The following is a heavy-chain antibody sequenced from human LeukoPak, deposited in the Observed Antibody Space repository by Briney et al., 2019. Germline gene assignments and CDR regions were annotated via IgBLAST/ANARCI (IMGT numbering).Heavy chain of an antibody. Sequence: SETLSLTCAVSGYSISSGYYWGWIRQPPGKGLEWIGSIYHSGSTYYNPSLKSRVTISVDTSKNQFSLKLSSVTAADTAVYYCASLRHGYCSSTSCYRDAFDIWGQGTMVTVSS. CDR1: GYSISSGYY. CDR3: ASLRHGYCSSTSCYRDAFDI. CDR2: IYHSGST. V-gene: IGHV4-38-2*01. J-gene: IGHJ3*02. D-gene: IGHD2-2*01.